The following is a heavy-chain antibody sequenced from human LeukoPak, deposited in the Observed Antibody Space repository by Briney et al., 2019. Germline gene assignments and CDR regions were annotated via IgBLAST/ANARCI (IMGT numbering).Heavy chain of an antibody. Sequence: TSETLSLTCTVSGGSISSYYWSWIRQPPGKGLEWIGEISHSGSTNYNPSLKSRVTISVDTSKNQFSLKLSSVTAADTAVYYCAREWSYYDSSGYYPPWGQGTLVTVSS. CDR2: ISHSGST. CDR1: GGSISSYY. CDR3: AREWSYYDSSGYYPP. V-gene: IGHV4-34*01. D-gene: IGHD3-22*01. J-gene: IGHJ5*02.